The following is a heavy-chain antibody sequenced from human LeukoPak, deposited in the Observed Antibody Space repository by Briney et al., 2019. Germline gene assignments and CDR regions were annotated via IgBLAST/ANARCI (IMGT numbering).Heavy chain of an antibody. Sequence: SVKVSCKASGGTFSSYAISWVRQAPGQGLEWMGGIIPIFGTANYAQKFQGRVTITTDESTSTAYMELSSLRSEDTAVYYCARDRTGNITWFDPWGQGTLVTVSS. J-gene: IGHJ5*02. D-gene: IGHD2-8*02. V-gene: IGHV1-69*05. CDR3: ARDRTGNITWFDP. CDR1: GGTFSSYA. CDR2: IIPIFGTA.